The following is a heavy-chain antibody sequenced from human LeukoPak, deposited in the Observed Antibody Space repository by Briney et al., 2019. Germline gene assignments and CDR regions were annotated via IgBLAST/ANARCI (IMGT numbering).Heavy chain of an antibody. D-gene: IGHD3-3*01. V-gene: IGHV3-7*01. Sequence: GGSLRLSCAASGFTFNNYWMAWVRQAPGKGLEWVANIKQDGSEKYYVDSVKGRFTISRDNAKNSLYLQMNSQRAEDTAVFYCARDGFSRISVFGVVSDAFDIWGQGTLVTVSS. J-gene: IGHJ3*02. CDR3: ARDGFSRISVFGVVSDAFDI. CDR1: GFTFNNYW. CDR2: IKQDGSEK.